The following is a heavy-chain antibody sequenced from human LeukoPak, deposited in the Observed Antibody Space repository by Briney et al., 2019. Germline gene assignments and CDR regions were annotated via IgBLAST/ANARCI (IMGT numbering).Heavy chain of an antibody. CDR1: GGSISSSSYY. J-gene: IGHJ4*02. CDR3: ARRNRFCSGTSCYDY. Sequence: PSETLSLTCTVSGGSISSSSYYWDWIRQPPGKGLEWIGSIYYSGSTYYHPSLKSRVTISVDTPKNQSSLKLSSVTAADTAVYYCARRNRFCSGTSCYDYWGQGTLVTVSS. CDR2: IYYSGST. V-gene: IGHV4-39*01. D-gene: IGHD2-2*01.